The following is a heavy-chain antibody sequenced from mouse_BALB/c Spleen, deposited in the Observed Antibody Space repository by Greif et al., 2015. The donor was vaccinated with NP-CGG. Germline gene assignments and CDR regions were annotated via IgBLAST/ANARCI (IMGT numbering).Heavy chain of an antibody. CDR3: TRLTTMITAYYFDY. CDR2: IYPGSGST. J-gene: IGHJ2*01. CDR1: GYTFTSYW. V-gene: IGHV1S22*01. D-gene: IGHD2-4*01. Sequence: LQQSGSELVRPGASVKLSCKASGYTFTSYWMHWVKQRPGQGLEWIGNIYPGSGSTNYDERFKSKATLTVDTSSSTAYRRLSSLTSEDSGVYYCTRLTTMITAYYFDYWGQGTTLTVSS.